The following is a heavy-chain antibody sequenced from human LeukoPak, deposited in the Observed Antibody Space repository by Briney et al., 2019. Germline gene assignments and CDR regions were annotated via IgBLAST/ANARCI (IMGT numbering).Heavy chain of an antibody. CDR1: GFTFSSYA. D-gene: IGHD5-12*01. J-gene: IGHJ4*02. Sequence: PGGSLRLPCAASGFTFSSYAMHWVRQAPGEGLEWVAVISYDGSNKYYADSVKGRFTISRDNSKNTLYLQMNSLRAEDTAVYYCARDEVDSEFDYWGQGTLVTVSS. CDR3: ARDEVDSEFDY. CDR2: ISYDGSNK. V-gene: IGHV3-30*04.